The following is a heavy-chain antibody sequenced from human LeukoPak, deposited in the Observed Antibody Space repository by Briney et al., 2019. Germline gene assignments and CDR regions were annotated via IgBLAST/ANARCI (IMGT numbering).Heavy chain of an antibody. V-gene: IGHV4-59*08. Sequence: PSETLSLTCTVSGXSISSSYWSWIRQPPGKRLEWIGYIYYSGRTHYNPSLKSRVTISVDTSKNQFSLKLSSVTAADTAMYYCARHENDAFDIWGQGTMVTVSS. CDR1: GXSISSSY. J-gene: IGHJ3*02. CDR2: IYYSGRT. CDR3: ARHENDAFDI.